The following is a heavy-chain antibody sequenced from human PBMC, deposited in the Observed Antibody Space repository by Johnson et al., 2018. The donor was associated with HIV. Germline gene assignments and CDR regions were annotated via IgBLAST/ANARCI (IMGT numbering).Heavy chain of an antibody. D-gene: IGHD3-3*01. Sequence: VQLVESGGGVVQPGRSLRLSCAASGFTFSSYAMHWVRQAPGKGLEWVAVISYDGSNKYYADSVKGRFTISRDNSKNTLYLQMNSLRAEDTAVYYCARDPVWCDPDAFDIWGQGTMVTVSS. V-gene: IGHV3-30*14. J-gene: IGHJ3*02. CDR1: GFTFSSYA. CDR3: ARDPVWCDPDAFDI. CDR2: ISYDGSNK.